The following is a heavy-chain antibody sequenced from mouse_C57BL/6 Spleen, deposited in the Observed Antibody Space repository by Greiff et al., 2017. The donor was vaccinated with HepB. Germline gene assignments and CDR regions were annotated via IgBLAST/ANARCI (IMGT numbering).Heavy chain of an antibody. CDR1: GYAFSSSW. Sequence: VQLQQSGPELVKPGASVKISCKASGYAFSSSWMNWVKQRPGKGLEWIGRIYPGDGDTNYNGKFKGKATLTADKSSSTAYMQLSSLTSEDSAVYFCASNYGSSTAWFAYWGQGTLVTVSA. V-gene: IGHV1-82*01. J-gene: IGHJ3*01. CDR3: ASNYGSSTAWFAY. CDR2: IYPGDGDT. D-gene: IGHD1-1*01.